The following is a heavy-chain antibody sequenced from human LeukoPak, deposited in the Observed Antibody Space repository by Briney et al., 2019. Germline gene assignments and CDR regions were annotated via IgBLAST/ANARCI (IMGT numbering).Heavy chain of an antibody. CDR1: GFTFSSYA. CDR3: ARARGGSFDY. V-gene: IGHV3-30-3*01. CDR2: ISYDGSNK. Sequence: GGPLRLSCAASGFTFSSYAMHWVRQAPGKGLEWVAVISYDGSNKYYADSVKGRFTISRDNSKNTLYLQMNSLRAEDTAVYYCARARGGSFDYWGQGTLVTVSS. D-gene: IGHD4-23*01. J-gene: IGHJ4*02.